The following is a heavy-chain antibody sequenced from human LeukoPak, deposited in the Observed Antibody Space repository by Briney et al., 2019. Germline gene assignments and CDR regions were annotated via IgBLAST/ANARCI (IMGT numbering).Heavy chain of an antibody. V-gene: IGHV3-30*18. CDR2: ISSDGSHK. D-gene: IGHD1-26*01. CDR1: GFPLSSYD. Sequence: GGSLRLSCAASGFPLSSYDMHWVRQAPGTGLEWVAVISSDGSHKYYADSVKGRFTISRDNSKNTLYLQMNSLRAEDTAVYYCAKVAVGGTIHYLDNLGQGTLVTVSS. J-gene: IGHJ4*02. CDR3: AKVAVGGTIHYLDN.